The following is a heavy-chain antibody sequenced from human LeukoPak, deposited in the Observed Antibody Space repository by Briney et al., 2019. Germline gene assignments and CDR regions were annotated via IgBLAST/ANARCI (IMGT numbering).Heavy chain of an antibody. J-gene: IGHJ6*02. CDR1: GFTFSSYA. Sequence: QTGGSLRLSCAASGFTFSSYAMNWVRQAPGKGLEWVSTISDSGDWTQYADSVKGRFTISRDNSKNTLYLLMNSLRAEDTAVYYCAKDRRSYYYGMDVWGQGTTVTVSS. D-gene: IGHD3-3*01. CDR2: ISDSGDWT. V-gene: IGHV3-23*01. CDR3: AKDRRSYYYGMDV.